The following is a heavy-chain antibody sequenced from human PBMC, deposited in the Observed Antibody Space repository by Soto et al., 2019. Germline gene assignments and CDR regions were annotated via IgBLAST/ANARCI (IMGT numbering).Heavy chain of an antibody. CDR3: AGRDCSGTNCYYLDYHYMDV. CDR2: IYYSGST. Sequence: QVQLQESGPGLVRPSETLSLTCTVSGGSFSSYYWTWIRQSPGKGLEWIGYIYYSGSTDYNPSLRGRLAISIDTSKNQFSLRLNSMTAADTAVYYCAGRDCSGTNCYYLDYHYMDVWGKGTTVTVSS. CDR1: GGSFSSYY. J-gene: IGHJ6*03. D-gene: IGHD2-2*01. V-gene: IGHV4-59*08.